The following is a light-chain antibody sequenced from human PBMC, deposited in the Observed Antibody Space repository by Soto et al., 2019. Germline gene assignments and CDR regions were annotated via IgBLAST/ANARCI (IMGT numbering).Light chain of an antibody. CDR2: ENN. V-gene: IGLV1-51*02. CDR1: SSDIGINY. Sequence: QSVLTQPPSVSAAPGQKVTISCSGSSSDIGINYVSWYQQLPGTAPKLLIYENNKRPSGIPDRFSGSKSGTSATLGITGLQTGDEADYYCGTWDTSLSRVFGTGTKVTV. CDR3: GTWDTSLSRV. J-gene: IGLJ1*01.